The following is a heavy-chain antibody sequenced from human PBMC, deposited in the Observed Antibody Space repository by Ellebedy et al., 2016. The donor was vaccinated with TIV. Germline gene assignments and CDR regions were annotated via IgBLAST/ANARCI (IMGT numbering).Heavy chain of an antibody. D-gene: IGHD3-10*01. CDR2: ITRSSTTI. CDR1: GFTFSSSN. Sequence: PGGSLRLSCAASGFTFSSSNMNWVRQAPGKGLEWISYITRSSTTITYADSVKGRFTISRDNSKNTLYLQMNSLRAEDTAVYYCARETMVRGVIINWGQGTLVTVSS. J-gene: IGHJ4*02. CDR3: ARETMVRGVIIN. V-gene: IGHV3-48*01.